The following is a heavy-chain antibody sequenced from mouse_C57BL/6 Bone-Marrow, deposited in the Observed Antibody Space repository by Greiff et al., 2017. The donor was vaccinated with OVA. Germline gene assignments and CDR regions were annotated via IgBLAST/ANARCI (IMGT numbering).Heavy chain of an antibody. CDR2: ISSGSSTI. V-gene: IGHV5-17*01. D-gene: IGHD1-1*01. J-gene: IGHJ3*01. CDR3: ARPYGSSYLFAY. CDR1: GFTFSDYG. Sequence: EVMLVESGGGLVKPGGSLKLSCAASGFTFSDYGMHWVRQAPEKGLEWVAYISSGSSTIYYADTVKGRFTISRDNAKNTLFLQMTRLRSEDTAMYYCARPYGSSYLFAYWGQGTLVTVSA.